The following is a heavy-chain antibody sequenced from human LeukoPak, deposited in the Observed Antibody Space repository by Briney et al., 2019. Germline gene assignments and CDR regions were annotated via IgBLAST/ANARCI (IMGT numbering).Heavy chain of an antibody. Sequence: SETLSLTCTVSGGSISSYYWSWIRQPAGKGLEWIGRIYTSGSTNYNPSLKSRLTMSVDTSKNQFSLKLSSVTAADTAVYYCALTGTTGRHYYYYGMDVWGQGTTVTVSS. CDR2: IYTSGST. CDR1: GGSISSYY. J-gene: IGHJ6*02. CDR3: ALTGTTGRHYYYYGMDV. D-gene: IGHD1-7*01. V-gene: IGHV4-4*07.